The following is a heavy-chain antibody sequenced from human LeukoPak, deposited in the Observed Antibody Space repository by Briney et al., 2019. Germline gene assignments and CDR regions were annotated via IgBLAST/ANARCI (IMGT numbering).Heavy chain of an antibody. CDR1: GFTFSSYG. CDR3: ASALDSSGYFDY. J-gene: IGHJ4*02. Sequence: GGSLRLSCAASGFTFSSYGMHWVRQAPGKGLEWVSVIYSGGSTYYADSVKGRFTISRDNSKNTLYLQMNSLRAEDTAVYYCASALDSSGYFDYWGQGTLVTVSS. V-gene: IGHV3-66*01. CDR2: IYSGGST. D-gene: IGHD3-22*01.